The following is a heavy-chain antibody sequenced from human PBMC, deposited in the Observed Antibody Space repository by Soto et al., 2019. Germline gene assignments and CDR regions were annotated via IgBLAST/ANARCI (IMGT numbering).Heavy chain of an antibody. J-gene: IGHJ6*02. V-gene: IGHV3-21*01. Sequence: GGSLRLSCAASGFTFSSYSMNWVRQAPGKGLEWVSSISSSSSYIYYADSVKGRFTISRDNAKNSLYLQMNSMRAEDTAVYYCARSWYYYDSSGYYFYYGMDVWGQGTTVTVSS. CDR3: ARSWYYYDSSGYYFYYGMDV. CDR2: ISSSSSYI. CDR1: GFTFSSYS. D-gene: IGHD3-22*01.